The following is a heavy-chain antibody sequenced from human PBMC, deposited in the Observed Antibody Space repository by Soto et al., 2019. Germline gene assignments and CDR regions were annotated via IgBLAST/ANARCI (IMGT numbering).Heavy chain of an antibody. Sequence: QVQLVQSGAEVKRPGSSVKESRKASGDTLNRFAITWVRQAPGQGLEWMGGIIPVFGKTNYARKLQGRISLTADESASTVYMELRSLRSEDTAVYFCARTYAYGDRGRNNWFDPWGQGSLVTVSS. V-gene: IGHV1-69*01. J-gene: IGHJ5*02. CDR3: ARTYAYGDRGRNNWFDP. CDR1: GDTLNRFA. D-gene: IGHD1-26*01. CDR2: IIPVFGKT.